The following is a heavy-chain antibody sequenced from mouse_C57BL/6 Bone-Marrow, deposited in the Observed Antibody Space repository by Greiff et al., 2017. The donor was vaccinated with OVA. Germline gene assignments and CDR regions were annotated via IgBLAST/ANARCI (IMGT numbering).Heavy chain of an antibody. Sequence: DVHLVESGGGLVKPGGSLKLSCAASGFTFSDSGMHWVRQAPEKGLEWVAYISSGSSTIYYADTVKGRFTISRDNAKNTLFLQMTSLRSEDTAMYYCARGVLRPLDYWGQGTTLTVSS. D-gene: IGHD1-2*01. CDR3: ARGVLRPLDY. V-gene: IGHV5-17*01. CDR2: ISSGSSTI. J-gene: IGHJ2*01. CDR1: GFTFSDSG.